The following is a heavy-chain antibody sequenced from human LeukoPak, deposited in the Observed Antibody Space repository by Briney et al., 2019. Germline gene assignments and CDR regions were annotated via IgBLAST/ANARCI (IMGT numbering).Heavy chain of an antibody. V-gene: IGHV3-30*02. CDR1: GFTFSSYG. Sequence: GRSLRLSCAASGFTFSSYGMHWARQAPGKGLEWVAFIRYDGSNKYYADSVKGRFTISRDNSKNTLYLQMNSLRAEDTAVYYCAKDGGEWELLGVYYMDVWGKGTTVTISS. J-gene: IGHJ6*03. CDR2: IRYDGSNK. D-gene: IGHD1-26*01. CDR3: AKDGGEWELLGVYYMDV.